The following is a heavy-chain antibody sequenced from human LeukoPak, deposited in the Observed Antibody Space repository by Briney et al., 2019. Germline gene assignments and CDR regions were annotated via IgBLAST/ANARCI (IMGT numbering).Heavy chain of an antibody. D-gene: IGHD1-14*01. Sequence: GGSLRLSCAASGFTVSSNYMSWVRQAPGKGLEWVSVIYSGGSTYYADSVKGRFTISRDNSQNTVDLHMDSLRAEDTAVYYCARGGPLGDTNRFDFWGQGILVTVSS. J-gene: IGHJ4*02. CDR2: IYSGGST. CDR1: GFTVSSNY. CDR3: ARGGPLGDTNRFDF. V-gene: IGHV3-53*01.